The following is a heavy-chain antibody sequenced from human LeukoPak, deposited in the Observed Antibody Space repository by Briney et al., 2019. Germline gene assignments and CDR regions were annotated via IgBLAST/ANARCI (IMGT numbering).Heavy chain of an antibody. Sequence: SETLSLTCAVYGGSFSGYYWSWIRQPPGKGLEWIGEINYSGSTNYNPSLKSRVTISVDTSKNQFSLKLSSVTAADTAVYYCARLLYGSGYDAFDIWGQGTMVTVSS. CDR1: GGSFSGYY. CDR3: ARLLYGSGYDAFDI. D-gene: IGHD3-10*01. V-gene: IGHV4-34*01. CDR2: INYSGST. J-gene: IGHJ3*02.